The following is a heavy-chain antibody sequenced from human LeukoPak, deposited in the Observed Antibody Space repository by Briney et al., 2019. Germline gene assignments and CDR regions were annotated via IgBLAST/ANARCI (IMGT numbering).Heavy chain of an antibody. J-gene: IGHJ4*02. D-gene: IGHD2-15*01. CDR1: GFTFSIYA. CDR3: ARDGNPYCSGGNCFLDH. Sequence: PGGSLRLSCAASGFTFSIYAMSWVRQAPGKGLEWVSVMSGSGGRTYYTDSVRGRFTISRDNSKNTVYLLMNSLRADDTAVYYCARDGNPYCSGGNCFLDHWGQGTLVTVSS. CDR2: MSGSGGRT. V-gene: IGHV3-23*01.